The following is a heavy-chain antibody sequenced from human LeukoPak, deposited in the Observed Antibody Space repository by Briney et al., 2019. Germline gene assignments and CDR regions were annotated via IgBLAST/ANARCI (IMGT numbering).Heavy chain of an antibody. CDR2: IYYTGSA. CDR1: GHSISRGGYY. V-gene: IGHV4-31*03. D-gene: IGHD5-18*01. J-gene: IGHJ6*03. CDR3: ARTAFYYYYMDV. Sequence: SQTLSLTCSLSGHSISRGGYYWSWVRQYPGKALEWVGHIYYTGSANYNPSLESRINISVDTSKNELSLKMNSMTAADTAVYYCARTAFYYYYMDVWGKGTTVIVSS.